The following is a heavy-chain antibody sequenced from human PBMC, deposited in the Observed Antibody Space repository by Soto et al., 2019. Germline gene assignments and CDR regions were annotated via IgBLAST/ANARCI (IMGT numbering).Heavy chain of an antibody. V-gene: IGHV3-66*04. D-gene: IGHD3-22*01. CDR3: ARLPGAFYYDNSDYDFHDY. CDR2: IYPADNT. J-gene: IGHJ4*02. CDR1: GLSVGGSY. Sequence: QSGGSLRLSCAASGLSVGGSYMNWFRQSPQKGLEWISVIYPADNTYYAESVRGRFTLSKVSARNTLSLQMNSLRAEDTVVYYCARLPGAFYYDNSDYDFHDYWGQGTMVTVSS.